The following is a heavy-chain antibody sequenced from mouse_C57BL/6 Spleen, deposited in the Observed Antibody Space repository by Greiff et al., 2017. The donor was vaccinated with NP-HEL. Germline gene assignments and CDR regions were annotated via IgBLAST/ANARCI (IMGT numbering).Heavy chain of an antibody. D-gene: IGHD1-1*01. CDR2: IYPGDGDT. CDR1: GYAFSSYW. J-gene: IGHJ1*03. V-gene: IGHV1-80*01. CDR3: ASSRDYYGSSHFDV. Sequence: QVQLKQSGAELVKPGASVKISCKASGYAFSSYWMNWVKQRPGKGLEWIGQIYPGDGDTNYNGKFKGKATLTADKSSSTAYMQLSSLTSEDSAVYFCASSRDYYGSSHFDVWGTGTTVTVSS.